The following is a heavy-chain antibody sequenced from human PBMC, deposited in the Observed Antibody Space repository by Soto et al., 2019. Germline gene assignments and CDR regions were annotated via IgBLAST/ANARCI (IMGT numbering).Heavy chain of an antibody. Sequence: GGSLRLSCAASGFTFSSYTMSWVRQAPGKGLEWVSDIIDSGASTYYADSVKGRFTISRDNSKSTLYLQMNSLRAEDTALYYCAKGRSYYYYYGVDVWGQGTTVTVSS. V-gene: IGHV3-23*01. J-gene: IGHJ6*02. CDR1: GFTFSSYT. CDR2: IIDSGAST. CDR3: AKGRSYYYYYGVDV.